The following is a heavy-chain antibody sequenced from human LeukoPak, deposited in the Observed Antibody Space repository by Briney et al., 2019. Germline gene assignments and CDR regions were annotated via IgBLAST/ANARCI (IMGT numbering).Heavy chain of an antibody. V-gene: IGHV3-7*01. CDR3: ARGDSSGYYLSDY. D-gene: IGHD3-22*01. CDR2: IKQDGSEK. J-gene: IGHJ4*02. Sequence: GGSLRLSCAASGFTFSNYWMSWVRQAPGKGLEWVANIKQDGSEKYYVDSVKGRFTISRDNAKNSLYLQMNSLRAEDTAVYYCARGDSSGYYLSDYWGQGTLVTVSS. CDR1: GFTFSNYW.